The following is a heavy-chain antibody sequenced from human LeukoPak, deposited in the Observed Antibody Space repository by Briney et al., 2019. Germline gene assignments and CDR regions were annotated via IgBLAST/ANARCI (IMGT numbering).Heavy chain of an antibody. V-gene: IGHV3-48*01. Sequence: GGSLTLSCLASGFTFSSYSMNWVRQAPGKGLEWVSYISCSSTIYYAYSMKSRFTTSRANAKTSLYLQMISLRADDTAVYHCARDGGGEAYSSSWYYFDYWGQGTLVTVSS. CDR3: ARDGGGEAYSSSWYYFDY. J-gene: IGHJ4*02. CDR1: GFTFSSYS. CDR2: ISCSSTI. D-gene: IGHD6-13*01.